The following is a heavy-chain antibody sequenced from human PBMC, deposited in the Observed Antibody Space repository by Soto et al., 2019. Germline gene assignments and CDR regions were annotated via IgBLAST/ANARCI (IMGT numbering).Heavy chain of an antibody. Sequence: GGSLRLSCAAYGFTFSSYAMHWVRQAPGKGLEWVAVISYDGSNKYYADSVKGRFTISRDNSKNTLCLQMNSLRAEDTAVYYCARAGCDGGSCYTLVGLRYGMDVWGQGTTVTVSS. CDR2: ISYDGSNK. CDR3: ARAGCDGGSCYTLVGLRYGMDV. CDR1: GFTFSSYA. D-gene: IGHD2-15*01. J-gene: IGHJ6*02. V-gene: IGHV3-30-3*01.